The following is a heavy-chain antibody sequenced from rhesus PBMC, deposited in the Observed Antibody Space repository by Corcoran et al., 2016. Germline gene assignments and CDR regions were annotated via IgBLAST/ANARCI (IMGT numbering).Heavy chain of an antibody. Sequence: EVQLVESGGGLVQPGGSLRLSCAASGFTFSSYGMSWVRQAPGKGLGGVSSISSASSYIYYADSVKGRFTISRDNAKNSLSLQMNSLRAEDTAVYYCTSGFIAAAGTAHNRFDVWGPGVLVTVSS. CDR2: ISSASSYI. CDR3: TSGFIAAAGTAHNRFDV. J-gene: IGHJ5-1*01. D-gene: IGHD6-25*01. V-gene: IGHV3S16*01. CDR1: GFTFSSYG.